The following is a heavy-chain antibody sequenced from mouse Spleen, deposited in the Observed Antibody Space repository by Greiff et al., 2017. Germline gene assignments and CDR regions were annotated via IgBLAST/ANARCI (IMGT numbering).Heavy chain of an antibody. D-gene: IGHD1-1*01. CDR2: INPNYGTT. CDR3: AREKDYGSSTWFAY. J-gene: IGHJ3*01. V-gene: IGHV1-39*01. CDR1: GYSFTDYN. Sequence: VQLQQSGAELARPGASVKISCKASGYSFTDYNMNWVKQSNGKSLEWIGVINPNYGTTSYNQKFKGKATLTVDQSSSTAYMQLNSLTSEDSAVYYCAREKDYGSSTWFAYWGQGTLVTVSA.